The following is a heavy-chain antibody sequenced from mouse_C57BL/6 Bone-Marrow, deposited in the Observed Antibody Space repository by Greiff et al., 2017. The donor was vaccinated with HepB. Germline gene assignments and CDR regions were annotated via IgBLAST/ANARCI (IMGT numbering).Heavy chain of an antibody. CDR2: IRNKANGYTT. CDR1: GFTFTDYY. V-gene: IGHV7-3*01. CDR3: ARPYYGSSYAMDY. Sequence: EVQLVESGGGLVQPGGSLSLSCAASGFTFTDYYMSWVRQPPGKALEWLGFIRNKANGYTTEYIASVKGRFTISRDNSQSILYLQMNALRAEDSATYYCARPYYGSSYAMDYWGQGTSVTVSS. J-gene: IGHJ4*01. D-gene: IGHD1-1*01.